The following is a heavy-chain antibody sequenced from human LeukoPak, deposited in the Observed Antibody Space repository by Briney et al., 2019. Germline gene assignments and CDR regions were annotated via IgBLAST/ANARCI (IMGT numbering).Heavy chain of an antibody. J-gene: IGHJ4*02. CDR2: VSNDGSNK. CDR1: GFSFSSHA. Sequence: GRSLRLSCAAFGFSFSSHAMHWVRQAPGKGLEWVAVVSNDGSNKNYAESVKGRFTISRDNSKNTLYLQMNSLRAEDTAVYYCAKEGFGWYYYDNWGQGTLVTVSS. CDR3: AKEGFGWYYYDN. D-gene: IGHD2-15*01. V-gene: IGHV3-30*18.